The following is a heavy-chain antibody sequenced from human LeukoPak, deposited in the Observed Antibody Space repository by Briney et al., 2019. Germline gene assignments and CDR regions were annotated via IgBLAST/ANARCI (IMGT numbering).Heavy chain of an antibody. V-gene: IGHV3-66*01. CDR2: IYSGGST. CDR1: GFTVSSNY. Sequence: GGSLRLSCAASGFTVSSNYMSWVRQAPGKGLEWVSVIYSGGSTYYADSVKGRFTISRDNSKNSLYLQMNSLRAEDTAVYYCARGEAYDSSGYPDYWGQGTLVTVSS. J-gene: IGHJ4*02. D-gene: IGHD3-22*01. CDR3: ARGEAYDSSGYPDY.